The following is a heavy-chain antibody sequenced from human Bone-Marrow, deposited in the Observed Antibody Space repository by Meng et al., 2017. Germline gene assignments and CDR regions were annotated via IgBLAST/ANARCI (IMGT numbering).Heavy chain of an antibody. D-gene: IGHD3-22*01. Sequence: GESLKISCAASGFTFSNYAMHWVRQAPGKGLEWMAVISYDGSNKYYADSVKGRFTISTDNSKTTLYMQMNSLRAEDTAVYYCARAYQEPSSGYYYTGWYYGMDVWGQGTTVTVSS. J-gene: IGHJ6*02. CDR3: ARAYQEPSSGYYYTGWYYGMDV. V-gene: IGHV3-30*01. CDR1: GFTFSNYA. CDR2: ISYDGSNK.